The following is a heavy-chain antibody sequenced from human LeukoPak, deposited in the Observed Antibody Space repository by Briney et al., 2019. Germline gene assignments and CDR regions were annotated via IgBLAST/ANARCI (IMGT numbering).Heavy chain of an antibody. J-gene: IGHJ4*02. V-gene: IGHV1-3*01. Sequence: ASVNVSCKASGYTFTSYAMHWVRQAPGQRLEWMGWINAGNGNTKYSQKFQGRVTITRDTSASTAYMELSSLRSEDTAVYYCARDPQLWELPDYWGQGTLVTVSS. CDR2: INAGNGNT. D-gene: IGHD1-26*01. CDR3: ARDPQLWELPDY. CDR1: GYTFTSYA.